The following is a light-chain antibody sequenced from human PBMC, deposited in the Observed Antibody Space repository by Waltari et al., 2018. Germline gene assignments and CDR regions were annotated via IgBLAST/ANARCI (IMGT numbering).Light chain of an antibody. Sequence: SSELTPDPAVSVALGQTVRIPCQGDSLRSYYASWYQQKPGQAPVLVIYGKNNRPSGIRDQFSRSSAGNSSSLTITVAQAEDEADDYCNSRDSSGNHLEFGGGTKLTVL. CDR1: SLRSYY. CDR3: NSRDSSGNHLE. CDR2: GKN. V-gene: IGLV3-19*01. J-gene: IGLJ2*01.